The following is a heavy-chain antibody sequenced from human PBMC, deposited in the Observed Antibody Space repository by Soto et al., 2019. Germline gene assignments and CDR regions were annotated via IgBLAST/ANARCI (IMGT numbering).Heavy chain of an antibody. J-gene: IGHJ5*02. CDR2: IYYSGST. D-gene: IGHD2-2*01. Sequence: PSETLSLTCTVSSGSISGSSYYWGWIRQPPGKGLEWIGSIYYSGSTYYNPSLKSRVTISVDTSKNQFSLKLSSVTAADTAVYYCHLRVAPDVPAADWFDPWGQGTLVNVSS. CDR1: SGSISGSSYY. V-gene: IGHV4-39*01. CDR3: HLRVAPDVPAADWFDP.